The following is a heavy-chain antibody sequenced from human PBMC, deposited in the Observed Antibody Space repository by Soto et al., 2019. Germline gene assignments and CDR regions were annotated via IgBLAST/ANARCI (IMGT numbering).Heavy chain of an antibody. V-gene: IGHV4-34*02. CDR3: ARSPTTVTTHAFDF. CDR2: ITHSGST. J-gene: IGHJ3*01. D-gene: IGHD4-17*01. CDR1: GGSFSAYY. Sequence: QVQLQQWGAGLLKPSETLSLTCAVYGGSFSAYYWNWIRQSPGKGLEWIGEITHSGSTNYNPSLKSRVTISVDTSKNQFSLKVTSVTAADTAVYYCARSPTTVTTHAFDFWGQGTMVTVSS.